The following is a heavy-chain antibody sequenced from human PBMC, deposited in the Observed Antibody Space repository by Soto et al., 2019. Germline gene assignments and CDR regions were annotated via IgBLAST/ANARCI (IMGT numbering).Heavy chain of an antibody. CDR1: GFTFSNYA. CDR3: ARGDREDTAVVVGVRPGEYGVDV. J-gene: IGHJ6*02. Sequence: QVQLVESGGGVVQPGRSLRLSCAASGFTFSNYAMHWVRQAPGKGLECVAVISYNGGNRFYRDYVKCRFTISRDNSKNTVNRQIDSLRYEDAAVYYWARGDREDTAVVVGVRPGEYGVDVWGQGTTVTVSS. V-gene: IGHV3-30*04. CDR2: ISYNGGNR. D-gene: IGHD2-15*01.